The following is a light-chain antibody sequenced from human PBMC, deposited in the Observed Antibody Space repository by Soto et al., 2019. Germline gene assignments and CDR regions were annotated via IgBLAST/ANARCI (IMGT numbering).Light chain of an antibody. Sequence: EIVMTQSPATLSVSPGGRATLSCRASQSISDTLAWYQQKPGQAPRLLIRGASTRATGFPARFSGSGSGTDFTLTISSLQSEDFAVYYCQQYDNWPWTFGQGTKV. CDR2: GAS. V-gene: IGKV3-15*01. J-gene: IGKJ1*01. CDR3: QQYDNWPWT. CDR1: QSISDT.